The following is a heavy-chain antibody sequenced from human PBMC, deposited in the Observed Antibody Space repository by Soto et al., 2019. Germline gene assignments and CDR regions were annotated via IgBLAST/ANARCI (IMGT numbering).Heavy chain of an antibody. Sequence: PGEFLKISCTGSGYSFTSYWIRWVRQLPGKGLEWMGIIYPGDSDTRYSPSFQGQVTISADKSISTAYLQWSSLKASDTAMYYCARLGIVAAAPFDYWGQGTLVTVSS. CDR3: ARLGIVAAAPFDY. CDR2: IYPGDSDT. J-gene: IGHJ4*02. V-gene: IGHV5-51*01. D-gene: IGHD6-13*01. CDR1: GYSFTSYW.